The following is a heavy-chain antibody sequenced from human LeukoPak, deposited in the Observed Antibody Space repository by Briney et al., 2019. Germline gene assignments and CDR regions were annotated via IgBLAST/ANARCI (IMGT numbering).Heavy chain of an antibody. J-gene: IGHJ5*02. CDR2: ISSSGSTI. Sequence: PGGSLRLSCAASGFTFSDYYMSWIRQAPGKGLEWVSYISSSGSTIYYADSVQGRFTISRDHAKNSLLLQMNRLRAEDTAVYYWARSGTIFGVVTPYNWFDPWGQGTLVPVSS. V-gene: IGHV3-11*01. D-gene: IGHD3-3*01. CDR1: GFTFSDYY. CDR3: ARSGTIFGVVTPYNWFDP.